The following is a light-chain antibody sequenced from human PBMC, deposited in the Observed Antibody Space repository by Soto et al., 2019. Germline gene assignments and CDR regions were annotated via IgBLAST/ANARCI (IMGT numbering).Light chain of an antibody. J-gene: IGKJ1*01. CDR2: GAS. CDR1: QNIISSY. Sequence: EIMFTQSPCPLSLSHGLTATLSRRPSQNIISSYLGWYQQKPGQAPRLLIFGASSRATGIPDRFSGSGSGTDFTLTISRLEPDDFAVYYCQQYGYTPRTFAQGTKVDI. V-gene: IGKV3-20*01. CDR3: QQYGYTPRT.